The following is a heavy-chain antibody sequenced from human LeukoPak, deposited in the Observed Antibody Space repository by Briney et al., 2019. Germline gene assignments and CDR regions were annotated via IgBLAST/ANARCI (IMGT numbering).Heavy chain of an antibody. V-gene: IGHV3-21*01. D-gene: IGHD6-13*01. Sequence: PGGSLRLSCAASGFTFSSYSMNWVRQAPGKGLEWVSSISSSSSYIYYADSVKGRFTVSRDNAKNSLYLQMNSLRAEDTAVYYCARVRASSNSAVDAFDIWGQGTMVTVSS. CDR3: ARVRASSNSAVDAFDI. CDR2: ISSSSSYI. J-gene: IGHJ3*02. CDR1: GFTFSSYS.